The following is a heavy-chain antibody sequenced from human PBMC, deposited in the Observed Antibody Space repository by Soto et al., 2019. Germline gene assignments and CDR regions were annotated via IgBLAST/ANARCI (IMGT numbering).Heavy chain of an antibody. Sequence: QVQLVESGGGVVQPGRSLRLSCAASGFTFSSYGMHWVRQAPGKGLEWVAVISYDGSNKYYADSVKGRFTISRDNSKNTLYLQMNSLRAEDTAVYYCATDISRRLTYYYYGMDVWGQGTTVTVSS. CDR1: GFTFSSYG. CDR3: ATDISRRLTYYYYGMDV. V-gene: IGHV3-30*03. J-gene: IGHJ6*02. CDR2: ISYDGSNK.